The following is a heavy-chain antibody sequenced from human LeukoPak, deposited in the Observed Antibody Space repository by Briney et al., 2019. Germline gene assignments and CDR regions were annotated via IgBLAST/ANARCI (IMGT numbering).Heavy chain of an antibody. D-gene: IGHD4-17*01. Sequence: PGRSLRLSCAASGFTFSSYGMHWVRQAPGKGLEWVAVISYDGSNKYYADSVKGRFTISRDNSKNTLYLQMNSLRAEDTAVYYCAQDRSVTSYFDYWGQGTLVTVSS. CDR1: GFTFSSYG. J-gene: IGHJ4*02. CDR3: AQDRSVTSYFDY. V-gene: IGHV3-30*18. CDR2: ISYDGSNK.